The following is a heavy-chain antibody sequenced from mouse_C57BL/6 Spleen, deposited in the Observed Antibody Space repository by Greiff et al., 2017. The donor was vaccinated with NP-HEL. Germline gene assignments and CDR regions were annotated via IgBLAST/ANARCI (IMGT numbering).Heavy chain of an antibody. CDR2: INPSNGGT. Sequence: QVQLQQPGTELVKPGASVKLSCKASGYTFTSYWMHWVKQRPGQGLEWIGNINPSNGGTNYNEKFKSKATLTVDKSSSTAYMQISSLTAEDSAVYYCAREGGNYGAWFAYWGQGALVTVSA. CDR1: GYTFTSYW. CDR3: AREGGNYGAWFAY. V-gene: IGHV1-53*01. J-gene: IGHJ3*01. D-gene: IGHD2-1*01.